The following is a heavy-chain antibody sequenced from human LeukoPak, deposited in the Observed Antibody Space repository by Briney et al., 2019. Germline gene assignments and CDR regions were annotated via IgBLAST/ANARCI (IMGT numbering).Heavy chain of an antibody. V-gene: IGHV3-23*01. D-gene: IGHD3-10*01. CDR1: GFSFSNYA. CDR3: VKFRGLTFDDAFDI. CDR2: ISGSGGST. J-gene: IGHJ3*02. Sequence: GGSLRLSCAASGFSFSNYAISWVRLAPGRGLDWVSSISGSGGSTYYADSVKGRFTISRASSKNTLYLQMNSLRAADTAVYYCVKFRGLTFDDAFDIWGRRTMVTVSS.